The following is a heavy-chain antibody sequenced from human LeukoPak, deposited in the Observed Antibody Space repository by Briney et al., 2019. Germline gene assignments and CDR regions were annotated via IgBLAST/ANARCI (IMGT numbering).Heavy chain of an antibody. CDR3: ASILWFGELHFDY. Sequence: KSSETLSLTCAVYGGPFSAYYCSWIHQPPGKGLEWIGEINHSGSTNYNPSLKSRVTISVDTSKNQFSLKLSSVTAADTAVYYCASILWFGELHFDYWGQGTLVTVSS. V-gene: IGHV4-34*01. CDR1: GGPFSAYY. D-gene: IGHD3-10*01. CDR2: INHSGST. J-gene: IGHJ4*02.